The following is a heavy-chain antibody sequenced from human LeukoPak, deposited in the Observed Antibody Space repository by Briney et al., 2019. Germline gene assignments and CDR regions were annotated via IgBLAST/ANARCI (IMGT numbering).Heavy chain of an antibody. CDR3: AKDSWAGNGIYDPFDI. Sequence: PGGSLRLSCAASGFTFSSYAMSWVRQAPGKGLEWVSAISGSGGSTYYADSVKGRFTISRDDLKSTLSLQMNSLRPEDTAIYYCAKDSWAGNGIYDPFDIWGQGTMVAVSS. CDR1: GFTFSSYA. D-gene: IGHD2-8*01. CDR2: ISGSGGST. J-gene: IGHJ3*02. V-gene: IGHV3-23*01.